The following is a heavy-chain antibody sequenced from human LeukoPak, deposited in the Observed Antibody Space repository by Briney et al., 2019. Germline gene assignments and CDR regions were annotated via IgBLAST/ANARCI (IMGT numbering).Heavy chain of an antibody. CDR3: TTGNP. J-gene: IGHJ5*02. V-gene: IGHV3-15*01. CDR1: GFTFANAS. Sequence: PGGSLRLSCFTSGFTFANASMSWVRQAPGKGLEWVGLMKSKSEDGTTFYAAPVRGRFTISRDDSRNTLYLEMTSLTIGDTGVYYCTTGNPWGQGTLVTVSS. CDR2: MKSKSEDGTT.